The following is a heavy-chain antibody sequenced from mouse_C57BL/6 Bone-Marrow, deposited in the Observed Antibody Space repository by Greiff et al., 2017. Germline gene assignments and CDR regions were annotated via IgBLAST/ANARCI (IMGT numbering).Heavy chain of an antibody. CDR1: GYTFTDSY. D-gene: IGHD1-1*01. V-gene: IGHV1-76*01. J-gene: IGHJ2*01. CDR3: AIRGITTVADY. CDR2: IYPGSGNT. Sequence: VQLQQSGAELVRPGASVKLSCKASGYTFTDSYINWVKQRPGQGLEWIARIYPGSGNTYYNEKFKGKATLTAEKSSSTAYLPLCSLTSVDSADYFCAIRGITTVADYWGQGTTLTVAS.